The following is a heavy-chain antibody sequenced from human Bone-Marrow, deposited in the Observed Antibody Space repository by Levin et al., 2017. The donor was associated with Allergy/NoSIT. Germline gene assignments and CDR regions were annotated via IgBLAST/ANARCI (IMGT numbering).Heavy chain of an antibody. CDR1: GFMFNTYA. D-gene: IGHD2/OR15-2a*01. CDR3: ATVRRKYSTGGRYLYYGMDF. Sequence: GGSLRLSCAASGFMFNTYAMNWVRQVPGKGLEWVSVISLSGGDIYYADTVKGRFTISRDNLKKTLYLQMNNLRVEDTAIYFCATVRRKYSTGGRYLYYGMDFWGQGTTVTGSS. J-gene: IGHJ6*02. V-gene: IGHV3-23*01. CDR2: ISLSGGDI.